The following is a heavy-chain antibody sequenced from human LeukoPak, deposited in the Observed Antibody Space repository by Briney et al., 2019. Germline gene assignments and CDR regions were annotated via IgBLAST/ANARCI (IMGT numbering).Heavy chain of an antibody. D-gene: IGHD3-3*01. J-gene: IGHJ6*02. CDR1: GYTFTSYD. V-gene: IGHV1-8*01. CDR2: MNPNSGNT. Sequence: ASVTVSCTASGYTFTSYDINWVRQATGQGLEWMGWMNPNSGNTGYAQKFQGRVTMTRNTSISTAYMELSSLRSEDTAVYYCARRLPMDDFWLLVSYYYYYGMDVWGQGTTVTVSS. CDR3: ARRLPMDDFWLLVSYYYYYGMDV.